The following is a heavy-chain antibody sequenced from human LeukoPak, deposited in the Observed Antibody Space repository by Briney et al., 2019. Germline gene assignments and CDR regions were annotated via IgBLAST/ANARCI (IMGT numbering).Heavy chain of an antibody. CDR3: AKDLDYTTSGYYFDY. D-gene: IGHD4-11*01. V-gene: IGHV3-23*01. J-gene: IGHJ4*02. CDR1: GFTFSSYA. CDR2: FGAVGTFT. Sequence: EAARSRRPSCTASGFTFSSYAMNWVRQAAGKGREWVSGFGAVGTFTYYAGSVKGRLIIFRDNCGNTTYLQMNSLRGDGTGVNYCAKDLDYTTSGYYFDYWGQGTLVTVSS.